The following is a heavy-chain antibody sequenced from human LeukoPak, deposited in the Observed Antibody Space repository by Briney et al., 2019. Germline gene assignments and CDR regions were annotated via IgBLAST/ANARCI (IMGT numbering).Heavy chain of an antibody. D-gene: IGHD2-15*01. CDR1: GDSINDHY. J-gene: IGHJ6*03. CDR2: IYSSVST. V-gene: IGHV4-4*09. CDR3: ARQRCSGGSCYRVGQLYYMDV. Sequence: SETLSLTCTVSGDSINDHYWSWIRQPPGEGLEWTAYIYSSVSTNYNPSLKSRVTISIDTSKSQFSLKLTSVTAADAGVYYCARQRCSGGSCYRVGQLYYMDVWGKGTTVTVSS.